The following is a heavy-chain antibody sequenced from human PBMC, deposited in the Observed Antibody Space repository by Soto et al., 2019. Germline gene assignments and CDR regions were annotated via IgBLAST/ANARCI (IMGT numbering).Heavy chain of an antibody. Sequence: QAQVVQSGAEVRKPGSSVKLSCKASEGTFNSYAIAWVRQAPGQGLEWMGGIIPYYNTLNYAQKFQDRVTITAGDSTNTVYMELSSLRSDDTAVYFCASGASRWYPYWFDSWGQGTLVTVSS. D-gene: IGHD6-13*01. CDR2: IIPYYNTL. V-gene: IGHV1-69*01. CDR1: EGTFNSYA. CDR3: ASGASRWYPYWFDS. J-gene: IGHJ5*01.